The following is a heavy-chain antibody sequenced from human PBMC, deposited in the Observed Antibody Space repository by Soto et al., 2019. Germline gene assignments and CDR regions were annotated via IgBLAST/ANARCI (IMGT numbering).Heavy chain of an antibody. CDR3: ARSGGYSSGWYIIYYFDY. CDR2: ISAYNGNT. CDR1: GYTFTSYG. D-gene: IGHD6-19*01. J-gene: IGHJ4*02. V-gene: IGHV1-18*01. Sequence: ASVKVSCKASGYTFTSYGISWVRQAPGQGLEWMGWISAYNGNTNYAQKLQGRVTMTTDTSTSTAYMELRSLRSDDTAVYYCARSGGYSSGWYIIYYFDYWGQGTLVTVSS.